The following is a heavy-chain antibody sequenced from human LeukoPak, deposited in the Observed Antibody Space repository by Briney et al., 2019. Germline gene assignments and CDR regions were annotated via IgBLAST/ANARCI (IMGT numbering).Heavy chain of an antibody. CDR2: ISSSSSTI. J-gene: IGHJ4*02. V-gene: IGHV3-48*04. D-gene: IGHD5-18*01. CDR3: AREVRYRGFTY. Sequence: GGSLRLSCAASGFTFSSYSMNWVRQAPGKGLEWVSYISSSSSTIYYADSVKGRFTISRDNAKNSLYLQMNSLRAEDTAVYYCAREVRYRGFTYWGQGTLVTVSS. CDR1: GFTFSSYS.